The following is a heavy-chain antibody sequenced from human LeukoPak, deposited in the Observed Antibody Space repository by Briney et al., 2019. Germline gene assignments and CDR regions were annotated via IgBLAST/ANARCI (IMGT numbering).Heavy chain of an antibody. J-gene: IGHJ4*02. CDR2: INEDGSTT. Sequence: GGSLRLSGAASGFTFSSNWMHWVRQAPGKGLVWVSRINEDGSTTNYADSVKGRSTIFRDNAKNTLYLQMNSLRAEDTAVYYCVRDLGGRSGHWGQGTLVTVSS. D-gene: IGHD1-26*01. CDR3: VRDLGGRSGH. CDR1: GFTFSSNW. V-gene: IGHV3-74*01.